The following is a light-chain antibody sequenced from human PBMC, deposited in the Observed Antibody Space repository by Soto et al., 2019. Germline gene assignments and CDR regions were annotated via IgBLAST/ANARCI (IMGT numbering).Light chain of an antibody. CDR2: SNN. CDR1: SSNIGSKT. J-gene: IGLJ2*01. CDR3: AAWDDSLNGVV. V-gene: IGLV1-44*01. Sequence: QLVLTQPPSTSGTPGQRATISCSGSSSNIGSKTVNWYQQLPGTAPKLLIYSNNQRPSGVPDRFSGSKSGTSASLAISGLQSEDEADYYCAAWDDSLNGVVFGGGTKLTVL.